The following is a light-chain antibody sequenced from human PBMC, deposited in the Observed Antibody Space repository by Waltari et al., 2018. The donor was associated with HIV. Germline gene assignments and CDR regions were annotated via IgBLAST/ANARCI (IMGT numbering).Light chain of an antibody. Sequence: QSALTQPASMSGSPGQSITISCTGTSSDIGGYGYVSWYQQHPGKVPKLILYGVTERPSGISSRFSGSKSGATASLTTSGLQTEDEADYYCSSYTSSRTLLFGGGTKVTVL. V-gene: IGLV2-14*03. CDR1: SSDIGGYGY. J-gene: IGLJ2*01. CDR3: SSYTSSRTLL. CDR2: GVT.